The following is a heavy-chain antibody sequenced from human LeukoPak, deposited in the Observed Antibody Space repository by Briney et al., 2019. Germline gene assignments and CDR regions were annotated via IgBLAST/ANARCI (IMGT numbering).Heavy chain of an antibody. CDR2: IYATGST. CDR1: GGSISSDDYY. J-gene: IGHJ3*02. D-gene: IGHD1-26*01. CDR3: ATITVGSISTVDI. Sequence: SETLSLTCTVSGGSISSDDYYWSWIRQPAGKGLEWIGRIYATGSTNYNPSLKSRVTMSLDTSNNQFSLRLSSVTAADTAVYYCATITVGSISTVDIWGQGTMVTVSS. V-gene: IGHV4-61*02.